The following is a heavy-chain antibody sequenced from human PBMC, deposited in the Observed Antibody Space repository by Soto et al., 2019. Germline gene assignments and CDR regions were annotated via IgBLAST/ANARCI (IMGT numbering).Heavy chain of an antibody. CDR2: IYYSGST. J-gene: IGHJ5*02. D-gene: IGHD3-22*01. V-gene: IGHV4-39*01. Sequence: SETLSLTCTVSGGSISSSSYYWGWIRQPPGKGLEWIGSIYYSGSTYYNPSLKSRVTISVDTSKNQFSLRLSSVTAADTAAYYCASCITMIAINWFDPWGQGTLVTVSS. CDR1: GGSISSSSYY. CDR3: ASCITMIAINWFDP.